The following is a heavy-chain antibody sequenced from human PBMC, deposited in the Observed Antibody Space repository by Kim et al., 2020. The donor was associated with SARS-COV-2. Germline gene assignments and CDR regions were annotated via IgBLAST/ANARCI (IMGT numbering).Heavy chain of an antibody. Sequence: GGSLRLSCAASGFTFSSYGMHWVRQAPGKGLEWVTLIWYDGSNKYYADSVKGRFTISRDNSKNTLYLQMNSLRAEDTAVYYCAKETSQLSYYYYGMDVWGQGTTVTVSS. CDR1: GFTFSSYG. J-gene: IGHJ6*02. CDR3: AKETSQLSYYYYGMDV. CDR2: IWYDGSNK. D-gene: IGHD2-2*01. V-gene: IGHV3-33*06.